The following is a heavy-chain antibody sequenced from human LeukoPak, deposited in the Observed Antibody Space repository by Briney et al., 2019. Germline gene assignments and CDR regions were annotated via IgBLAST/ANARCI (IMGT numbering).Heavy chain of an antibody. CDR1: GFTFSSYS. V-gene: IGHV3-21*01. Sequence: GGSLRLSCAASGFTFSSYSMNWVRQAPGQGLEWVSSITSSGRYIYYADSVKGRFTISRDNSENSLYLQMDSLIAEDTAVYYCTRKGSQWDFLVDYWGQGTRVAVSP. J-gene: IGHJ4*02. D-gene: IGHD2/OR15-2a*01. CDR2: ITSSGRYI. CDR3: TRKGSQWDFLVDY.